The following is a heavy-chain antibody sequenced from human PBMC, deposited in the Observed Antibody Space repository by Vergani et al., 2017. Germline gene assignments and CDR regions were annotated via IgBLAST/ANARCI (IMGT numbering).Heavy chain of an antibody. CDR2: FDPEDGET. Sequence: QVQLVQSGAEVKKPGASVKVSCKVSGYTLTELSMHWVRQAPGKGLEWMGGFDPEDGETIYAQKFQGRVTMTEDTSTDTAYMELSSLRSEDTAVYYCATGSYSCSGGCCYGAFDIWGQGTMVTVSS. CDR1: GYTLTELS. J-gene: IGHJ3*02. V-gene: IGHV1-24*01. CDR3: ATGSYSCSGGCCYGAFDI. D-gene: IGHD2-15*01.